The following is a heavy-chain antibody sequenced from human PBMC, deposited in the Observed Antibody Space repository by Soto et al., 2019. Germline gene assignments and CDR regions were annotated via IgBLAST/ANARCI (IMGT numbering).Heavy chain of an antibody. J-gene: IGHJ3*02. Sequence: ASVKVSCKASGYTFTGYYMHWVRQAPGQGLEWMGWINPNSGGTNYAQKFQGWVTMTRDTSISTAYMELSRLRSDDTAVYYCARSPYDFWRGYYRGTAEIDAFDIWGRWRMVT. V-gene: IGHV1-2*04. CDR3: ARSPYDFWRGYYRGTAEIDAFDI. D-gene: IGHD3-3*01. CDR2: INPNSGGT. CDR1: GYTFTGYY.